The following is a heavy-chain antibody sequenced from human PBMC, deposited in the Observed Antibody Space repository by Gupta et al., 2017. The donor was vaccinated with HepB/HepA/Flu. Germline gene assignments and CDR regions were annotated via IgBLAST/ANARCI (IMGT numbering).Heavy chain of an antibody. Sequence: QITLKDSGPSLMNPTQTLTLTCTFSGFSLSNHGESVSWLRQPPGKALEWLALIYWNDDNRYSPSLKSRLSITKDTSKNQVVLTMTNLDPVDTATYFCAHRPIYCARDICLWFDSWGQGTLVSVSS. D-gene: IGHD2-21*01. J-gene: IGHJ5*01. CDR1: GFSLSNHGES. CDR3: AHRPIYCARDICLWFDS. V-gene: IGHV2-5*01. CDR2: IYWNDDN.